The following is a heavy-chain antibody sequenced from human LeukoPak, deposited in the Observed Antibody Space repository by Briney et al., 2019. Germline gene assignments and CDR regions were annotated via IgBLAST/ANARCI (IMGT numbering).Heavy chain of an antibody. CDR1: GGSISSYY. Sequence: SETLSLTCTVFGGSISSYYWSWLRQPPRKDSHSIGYIYSSRTTNYNPSLKSRVTISVDTSKNQFSLKLSSVTAADTAVYYCARGDGSFLEYWGQGTLVTVSS. J-gene: IGHJ4*02. V-gene: IGHV4-59*01. D-gene: IGHD1-26*01. CDR2: IYSSRTT. CDR3: ARGDGSFLEY.